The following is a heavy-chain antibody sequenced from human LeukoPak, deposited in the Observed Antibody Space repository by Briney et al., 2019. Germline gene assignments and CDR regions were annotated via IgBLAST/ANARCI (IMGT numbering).Heavy chain of an antibody. Sequence: ASVKVSCKASGYTFTSYYMHWVRQAPGQGLEWMGIINPSGGSTSYAQKFQGRATMTRDTSTSTVYMELSSLRSEDTAVYYCAREAYYYGSGSSAGYFDLWGRGTLVTVSS. CDR1: GYTFTSYY. CDR2: INPSGGST. CDR3: AREAYYYGSGSSAGYFDL. V-gene: IGHV1-46*01. J-gene: IGHJ2*01. D-gene: IGHD3-10*01.